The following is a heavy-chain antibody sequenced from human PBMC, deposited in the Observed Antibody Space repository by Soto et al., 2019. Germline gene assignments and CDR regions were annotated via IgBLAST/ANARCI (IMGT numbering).Heavy chain of an antibody. Sequence: QVQLVESGGGVVQPGRSLRLSCAASGFTFSSYGMHWVRQAPGKGLEWVAVISYDGSNKYYADSARGRFTISRDNSKNTLYLQMNSLRAEDTAVYYCAKDFWSGFYAGYLFDYWGQGTLVTVSS. D-gene: IGHD3-3*01. CDR2: ISYDGSNK. CDR3: AKDFWSGFYAGYLFDY. J-gene: IGHJ4*02. V-gene: IGHV3-30*18. CDR1: GFTFSSYG.